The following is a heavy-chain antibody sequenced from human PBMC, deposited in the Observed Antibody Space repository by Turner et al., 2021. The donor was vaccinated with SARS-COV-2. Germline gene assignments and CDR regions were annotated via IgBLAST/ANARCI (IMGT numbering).Heavy chain of an antibody. CDR1: GFTFSSYG. V-gene: IGHV3-30*18. Sequence: QVQLVQSGGGLVTPGRSLRLSCAASGFTFSSYGMHWVRQAPGKGLTWVELISYDGSNKYYADSVKDRFTISRDNSKNTLYLQMNSLRAEDTAVYYCAKTIGSYYDSSGYYQYFDYWGQGTLVTVSS. CDR2: ISYDGSNK. J-gene: IGHJ4*02. D-gene: IGHD3-22*01. CDR3: AKTIGSYYDSSGYYQYFDY.